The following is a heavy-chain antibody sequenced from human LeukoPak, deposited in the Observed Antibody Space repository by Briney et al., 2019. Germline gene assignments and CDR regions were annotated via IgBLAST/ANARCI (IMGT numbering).Heavy chain of an antibody. CDR3: ARDISIAVAGTLDY. D-gene: IGHD6-19*01. V-gene: IGHV3-33*01. J-gene: IGHJ4*02. CDR2: IWYDGSNK. CDR1: GFTFNSYA. Sequence: GRSLRLSCAASGFTFNSYAMHWLRQAPGKGLEWVAVIWYDGSNKYYADSVKGRFTISRDNSKNTLYLQMNSLRAEDTAVYYCARDISIAVAGTLDYWGQGTLVTVSS.